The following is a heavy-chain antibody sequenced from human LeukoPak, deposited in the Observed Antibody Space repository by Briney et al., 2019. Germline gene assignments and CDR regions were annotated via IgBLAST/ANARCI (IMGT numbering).Heavy chain of an antibody. CDR1: GFTLSTYG. Sequence: GGSPRLSCAASGFTLSTYGMHWVRQAPGKGLEWVTFIRYDGSSKYYADSVKGRFTISRDNSKNTVYLQMNSLRVEDTAVYYCAKERYVWGSEGWFDPWGQGTLVTVSS. V-gene: IGHV3-30*02. D-gene: IGHD3-16*01. CDR3: AKERYVWGSEGWFDP. CDR2: IRYDGSSK. J-gene: IGHJ5*02.